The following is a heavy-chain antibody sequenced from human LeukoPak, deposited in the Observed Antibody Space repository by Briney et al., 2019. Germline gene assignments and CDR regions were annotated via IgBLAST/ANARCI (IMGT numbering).Heavy chain of an antibody. CDR3: ARRSGIAVAGAFDY. J-gene: IGHJ4*02. V-gene: IGHV3-30*02. CDR1: GFTFSSYG. D-gene: IGHD6-19*01. CDR2: IRYDGSNK. Sequence: GGSLRLSCAASGFTFSSYGMHWVRQAPGKGLEWVAFIRYDGSNKYYADSVKGRFTISRDNSNNTLYLQMNSLRAEDTAVYYCARRSGIAVAGAFDYWGQGTLVTVSS.